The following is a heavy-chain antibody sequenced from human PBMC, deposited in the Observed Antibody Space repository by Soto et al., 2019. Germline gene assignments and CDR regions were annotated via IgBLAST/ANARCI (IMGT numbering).Heavy chain of an antibody. D-gene: IGHD5-12*01. J-gene: IGHJ4*02. V-gene: IGHV3-23*01. Sequence: GGSLRLSCAASGFTFSSYAMSWVRQAPGKGLEWVSAISGSGGSTYYADSVKGRFTISGDNSKNTLYLQMNSLRAEDTAVYYCAKRGYSGYDSDFDYWGQGTLVTVSS. CDR1: GFTFSSYA. CDR3: AKRGYSGYDSDFDY. CDR2: ISGSGGST.